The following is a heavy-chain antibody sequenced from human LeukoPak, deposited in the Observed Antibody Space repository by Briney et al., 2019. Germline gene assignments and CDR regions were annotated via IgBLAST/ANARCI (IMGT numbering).Heavy chain of an antibody. D-gene: IGHD5-24*01. CDR1: GSSIGAYS. Sequence: SETLSLTCTVSGSSIGAYSWSWIRQPPGKGLEWIGYIYATGSTHHNPSLKSRVTMSLDRSKNQFSLRLTYVTAADTAVFYCARHRAEMATITDDAFDMWGRGTMVTVSS. CDR2: IYATGST. J-gene: IGHJ3*02. CDR3: ARHRAEMATITDDAFDM. V-gene: IGHV4-4*09.